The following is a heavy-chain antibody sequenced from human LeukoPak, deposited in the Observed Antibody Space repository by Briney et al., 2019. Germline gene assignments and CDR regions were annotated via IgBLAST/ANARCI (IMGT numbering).Heavy chain of an antibody. D-gene: IGHD1-26*01. V-gene: IGHV3-48*04. J-gene: IGHJ4*02. CDR3: ARDRSAGSYSNY. Sequence: GGSLRLSCAASGFTFSSYSMEWVRQAPGKGLGWVSYISSSSSTIYYADSVKGRFTISRDNAKNSLYLQMNSLRAEETAVYYCARDRSAGSYSNYWGQGTLVTVSS. CDR1: GFTFSSYS. CDR2: ISSSSSTI.